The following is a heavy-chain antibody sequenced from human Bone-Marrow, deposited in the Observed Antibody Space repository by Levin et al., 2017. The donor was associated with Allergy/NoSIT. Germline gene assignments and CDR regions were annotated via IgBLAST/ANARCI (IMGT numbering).Heavy chain of an antibody. Sequence: SGPTLVKPTQTLTLTCTFSGFSLSTSGMCVSWIRQPPGKALEWLARIDWDDDKYYSTSLKTRLTISKDTSKNQVVLTMTNMDPVDTATYYCARGIVVVPAASGEATGPYNWFDPWGQGTLVTVSS. CDR1: GFSLSTSGMC. CDR2: IDWDDDK. J-gene: IGHJ5*02. D-gene: IGHD2-2*01. V-gene: IGHV2-70*11. CDR3: ARGIVVVPAASGEATGPYNWFDP.